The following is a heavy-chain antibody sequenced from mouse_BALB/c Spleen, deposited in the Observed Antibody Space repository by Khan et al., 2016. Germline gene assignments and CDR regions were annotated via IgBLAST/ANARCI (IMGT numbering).Heavy chain of an antibody. D-gene: IGHD2-4*01. CDR3: ARSPYDYDVGFAY. CDR2: IDPANGNT. V-gene: IGHV14-3*02. J-gene: IGHJ3*01. Sequence: EVQLQESGAELVKPGASVKLSCTASGFNIKDTYMNWVKQTPEQGLEWIGRIDPANGNTKYDPQFQGQATITADTSSNTAYLQLSSLTSEDTAVSYYARSPYDYDVGFAYWGQGTLVTVSA. CDR1: GFNIKDTY.